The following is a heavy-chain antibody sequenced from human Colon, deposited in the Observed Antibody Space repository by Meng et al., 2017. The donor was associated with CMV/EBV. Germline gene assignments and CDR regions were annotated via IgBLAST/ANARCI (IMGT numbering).Heavy chain of an antibody. J-gene: IGHJ4*02. Sequence: SGPGLVKPSETLSLTCSVSGGSFTTNSYFWAWIRQPPGKGLEYIGSIYNSGSTYYNASLKSRVTMSVDTSKNQFSLKLSSVTAADTAKYYCARGVLNFFDYWGQGTLVTVSS. CDR3: ARGVLNFFDY. V-gene: IGHV4-39*07. D-gene: IGHD3-10*01. CDR2: IYNSGST. CDR1: GGSFTTNSYF.